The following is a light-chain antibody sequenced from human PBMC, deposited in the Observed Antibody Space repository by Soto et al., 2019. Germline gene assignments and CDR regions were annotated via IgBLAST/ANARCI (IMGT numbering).Light chain of an antibody. Sequence: IVLSQSPPTLSLSPGKRATLSCRASQNISNYLSWYQQKPGQAPGLLIYDVSNRATGIPARFSGSGSGADFTLTITRLEPEDFAVYYCQQYGGSPRTFGQGTKVDIK. CDR1: QNISNY. J-gene: IGKJ1*01. CDR3: QQYGGSPRT. CDR2: DVS. V-gene: IGKV3-11*01.